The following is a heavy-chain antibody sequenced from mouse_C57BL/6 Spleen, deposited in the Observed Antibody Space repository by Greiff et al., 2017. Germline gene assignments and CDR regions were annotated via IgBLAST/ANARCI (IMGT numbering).Heavy chain of an antibody. Sequence: QVQLQQSGAELVKPGASVKLSCKASGYTFTSYWMHWVKQRPGQGLEWIGMIHPNSGSTNYNEKFKSKATLTVDKSSSTAYMQLSSLTSEDSAVYYCASTYGSSYNAMDYWGQGTSVTVSS. D-gene: IGHD1-1*01. CDR2: IHPNSGST. V-gene: IGHV1-64*01. CDR1: GYTFTSYW. J-gene: IGHJ4*01. CDR3: ASTYGSSYNAMDY.